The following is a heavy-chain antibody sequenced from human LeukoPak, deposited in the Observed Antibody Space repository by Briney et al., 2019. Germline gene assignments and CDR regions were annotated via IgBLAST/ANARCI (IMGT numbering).Heavy chain of an antibody. CDR3: AKPTSPSRTALIHGLDV. D-gene: IGHD5-12*01. J-gene: IGHJ6*02. CDR2: ISYDGSNK. CDR1: GFTFSSYA. V-gene: IGHV3-30*04. Sequence: TGGSLRLSCAASGFTFSSYAMHWVRQAPGKGLEWVAVISYDGSNKYYADSVKGRFTISRDNSKNALYLQLDSLRPEDTAAYYCAKPTSPSRTALIHGLDVWGQGTTVTVSS.